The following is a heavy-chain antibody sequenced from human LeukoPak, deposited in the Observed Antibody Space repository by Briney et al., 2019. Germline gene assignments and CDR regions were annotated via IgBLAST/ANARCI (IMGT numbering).Heavy chain of an antibody. D-gene: IGHD3-9*01. CDR3: ARVGPSLRYFDWSHQFDAFDI. CDR1: GDSISSSSYY. J-gene: IGHJ3*02. Sequence: SETLSLACTVSGDSISSSSYYWGWIRQPPGKGLEWIGSIYYSGSTNYNPSLKSRVTISVDTSKNQFSLKLSSVTAADTAVYYCARVGPSLRYFDWSHQFDAFDIWGQGTMVTVSS. CDR2: IYYSGST. V-gene: IGHV4-39*07.